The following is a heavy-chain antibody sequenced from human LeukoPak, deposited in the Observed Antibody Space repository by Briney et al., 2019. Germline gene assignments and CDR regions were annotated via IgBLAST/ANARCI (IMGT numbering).Heavy chain of an antibody. CDR1: GFTFSSYS. Sequence: PGGSLRLSCAASGFTFSSYSMNWVRQAPGKGLEWVSSISSSSSYIYYADSVKGRFTISRDNAKNSLYLQMNSLRAEDTALYYCAKGAYAVSSSWWVYWGQGTLVTVSS. J-gene: IGHJ4*02. V-gene: IGHV3-21*04. CDR2: ISSSSSYI. CDR3: AKGAYAVSSSWWVY. D-gene: IGHD6-13*01.